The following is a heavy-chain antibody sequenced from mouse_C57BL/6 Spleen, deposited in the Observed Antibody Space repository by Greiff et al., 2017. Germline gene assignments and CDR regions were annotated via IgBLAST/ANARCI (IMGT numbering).Heavy chain of an antibody. Sequence: VQLQQSGAELARPGASVKLSCKASGYTFTSYGISWVKQRTGQGLEWIGEIYPRSGNTYYNEKFKGKATLTADKSSSTAYMALRSLTSEDSAVYFCAREDYSKGGYFDVWGTGTTVTVSS. CDR2: IYPRSGNT. V-gene: IGHV1-81*01. J-gene: IGHJ1*03. CDR3: AREDYSKGGYFDV. CDR1: GYTFTSYG. D-gene: IGHD2-5*01.